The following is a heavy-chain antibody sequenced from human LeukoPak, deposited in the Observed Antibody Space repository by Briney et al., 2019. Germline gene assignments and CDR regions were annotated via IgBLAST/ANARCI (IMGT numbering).Heavy chain of an antibody. CDR1: GGSISSYY. CDR2: IYYSGRT. Sequence: SETLSLTCSVSGGSISSYYWSWIRQPPGKGLEWIGYIYYSGRTNYNPSLKSRVTISVDTSKNEFSLKLTSVIAADTAVYFCAREANYYGSGSYFEGTFDYWGQGSLVTVSS. J-gene: IGHJ4*02. D-gene: IGHD3-10*01. CDR3: AREANYYGSGSYFEGTFDY. V-gene: IGHV4-59*01.